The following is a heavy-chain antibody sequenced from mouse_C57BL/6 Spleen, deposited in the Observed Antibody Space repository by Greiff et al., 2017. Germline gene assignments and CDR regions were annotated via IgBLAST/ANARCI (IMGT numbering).Heavy chain of an antibody. V-gene: IGHV1-50*01. Sequence: QVQLQQPGAELVKPGASVKLSCKASGYTFTSYWMQWVKQRPGQGLEWIGEIDPSDSYTNYNQKFKGKAPLTVDTSSSTAYMQLSSLTSEDSAVYYCARKGELRSFAYWGQGTLVTVSA. CDR1: GYTFTSYW. CDR2: IDPSDSYT. J-gene: IGHJ3*01. CDR3: ARKGELRSFAY. D-gene: IGHD1-1*01.